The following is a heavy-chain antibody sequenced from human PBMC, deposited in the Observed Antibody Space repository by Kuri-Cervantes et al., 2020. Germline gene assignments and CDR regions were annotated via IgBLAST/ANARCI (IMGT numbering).Heavy chain of an antibody. J-gene: IGHJ4*02. D-gene: IGHD2-15*01. CDR3: ASLPGSAPPLFDS. CDR1: GYTFTSYD. V-gene: IGHV1-69*05. Sequence: SVKVSCKASGYTFTSYDINWVRQAPGQGLEWVGGIIPIFGTPNFIQKLQGRVTITTDESTSTAYMELSSLRSDDTAVYYCASLPGSAPPLFDSWGQGTLVTVSS. CDR2: IIPIFGTP.